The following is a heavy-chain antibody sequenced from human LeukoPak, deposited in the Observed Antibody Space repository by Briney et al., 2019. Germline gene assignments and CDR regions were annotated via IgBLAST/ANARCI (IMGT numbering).Heavy chain of an antibody. CDR3: AKPGYSYGYFDY. V-gene: IGHV3-9*01. CDR1: GFTFDDYA. J-gene: IGHJ4*02. Sequence: GGSLRLSCAAPGFTFDDYAMHWVRQAPGKGLEWVSGISWNSGSIGYADSVKGRFTISRDNAKNSLYLQMNSLRAEDTALYYCAKPGYSYGYFDYWGQGTLVTVSS. D-gene: IGHD5-18*01. CDR2: ISWNSGSI.